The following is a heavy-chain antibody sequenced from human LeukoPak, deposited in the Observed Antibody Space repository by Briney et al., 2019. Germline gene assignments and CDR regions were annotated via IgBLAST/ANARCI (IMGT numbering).Heavy chain of an antibody. Sequence: GGSLRLCCAGSGFTFGGYGMHWFRQTPGKGLEWVAVIAYDGSRAFYADSVKGRFTISRDSSKNTMSVQMDDLRAEDTAVYYCTRYNNDHFDYWGQGTLVTVSS. CDR2: IAYDGSRA. V-gene: IGHV3-33*01. D-gene: IGHD1-14*01. J-gene: IGHJ4*02. CDR1: GFTFGGYG. CDR3: TRYNNDHFDY.